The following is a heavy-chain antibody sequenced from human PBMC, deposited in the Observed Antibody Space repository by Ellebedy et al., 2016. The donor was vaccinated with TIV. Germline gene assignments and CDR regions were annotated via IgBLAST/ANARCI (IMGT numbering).Heavy chain of an antibody. V-gene: IGHV3-23*01. CDR3: ASRRTLYCSSTSCSDY. CDR1: GFTFSSYA. D-gene: IGHD2-2*01. CDR2: ISGSGGST. Sequence: GESLKISCAASGFTFSSYAMSWVRQAPGKGLEWVSAISGSGGSTYYADSVKGRFTISRDNSKNTLYLQMNSLRAEDTAVYYCASRRTLYCSSTSCSDYWGQGTLVTVSS. J-gene: IGHJ4*02.